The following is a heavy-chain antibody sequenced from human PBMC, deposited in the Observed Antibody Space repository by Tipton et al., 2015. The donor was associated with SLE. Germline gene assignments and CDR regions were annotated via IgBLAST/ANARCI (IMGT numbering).Heavy chain of an antibody. D-gene: IGHD3-16*01. Sequence: LRLSCAVYGGSFSGYYWSWIRQPPGKGLEWIGEINHSGSTNYNPSLKSRVTISVDTSKNQFSLKLSSVTAADTAVYYCARDGFGGVPNYWGQGTLVTVSS. CDR2: INHSGST. V-gene: IGHV4-34*01. CDR3: ARDGFGGVPNY. CDR1: GGSFSGYY. J-gene: IGHJ4*02.